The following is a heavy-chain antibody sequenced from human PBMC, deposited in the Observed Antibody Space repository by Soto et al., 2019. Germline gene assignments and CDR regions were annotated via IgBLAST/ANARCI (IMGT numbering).Heavy chain of an antibody. Sequence: SGPTLVNPTQTLTLTCTVSGFSLTTSGVGVGWIRQPPGKAPEWLALIYWDGIERYSPSLRSRLTITMDTSENQVVLTMTTMDPVDTATYYCAHSPCSGGTCYLFDHWGQGTPVTVSS. CDR3: AHSPCSGGTCYLFDH. J-gene: IGHJ4*02. V-gene: IGHV2-5*02. CDR1: GFSLTTSGVG. D-gene: IGHD2-15*01. CDR2: IYWDGIE.